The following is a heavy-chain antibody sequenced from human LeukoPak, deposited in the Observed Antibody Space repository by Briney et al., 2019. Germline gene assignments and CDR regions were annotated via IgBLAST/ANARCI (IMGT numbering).Heavy chain of an antibody. CDR1: GFTFSSYG. Sequence: GGSLRLSCAASGFTFSSYGMHWVRQAPGKGLEWVAVISHDGSNKYYADSVKGRFTISRDNAKNSLYLQMNRLRAEDTAVYYCARVVSYGYEFDYWAREPWSPSPQ. V-gene: IGHV3-30*03. CDR3: ARVVSYGYEFDY. D-gene: IGHD5-18*01. CDR2: ISHDGSNK. J-gene: IGHJ4*02.